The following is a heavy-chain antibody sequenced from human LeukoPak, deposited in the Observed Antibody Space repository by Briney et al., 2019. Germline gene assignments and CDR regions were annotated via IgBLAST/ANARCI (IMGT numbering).Heavy chain of an antibody. D-gene: IGHD2-8*02. CDR3: ATYRQVLLPFES. V-gene: IGHV3-9*01. Sequence: GGSLRLSCAASGFTFDDYAMHWVRQAPGKGLEWVSGISWNSGSIGYADSVKGRFTISRDNAKNSLYLQMNSLRAEDTALYYCATYRQVLLPFESWGQGTLVTVSS. J-gene: IGHJ4*02. CDR1: GFTFDDYA. CDR2: ISWNSGSI.